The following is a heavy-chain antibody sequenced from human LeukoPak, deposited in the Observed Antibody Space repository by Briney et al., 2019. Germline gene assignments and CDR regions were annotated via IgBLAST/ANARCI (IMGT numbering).Heavy chain of an antibody. CDR2: ISAYNGNT. CDR1: GYTFTSYD. J-gene: IGHJ4*02. CDR3: ARADSSGWYAPFDY. D-gene: IGHD6-19*01. V-gene: IGHV1-18*01. Sequence: GASVKVSCKASGYTFTSYDINWVRQAPGQGLEWTGWISAYNGNTNYAQKFQGRVTMTTDTSTSTAYMELRSLRSDDTAVYYCARADSSGWYAPFDYWGQGTLVTVSS.